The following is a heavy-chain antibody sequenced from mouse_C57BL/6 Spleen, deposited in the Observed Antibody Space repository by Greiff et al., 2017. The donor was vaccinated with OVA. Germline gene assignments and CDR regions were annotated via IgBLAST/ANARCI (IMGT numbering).Heavy chain of an antibody. J-gene: IGHJ2*01. CDR3: ARGSYDYSHY. Sequence: DVKLQESGPGLVKPSQSLSLTCSVTGYSITSGYYWNWIRQFPGNKLEWMGYISYDGSNNYNPSLKNRISITRDTSKNQFFLKLNSVTTEDTATYYCARGSYDYSHYWGQGTTLTVSS. D-gene: IGHD2-4*01. CDR1: GYSITSGYY. V-gene: IGHV3-6*01. CDR2: ISYDGSN.